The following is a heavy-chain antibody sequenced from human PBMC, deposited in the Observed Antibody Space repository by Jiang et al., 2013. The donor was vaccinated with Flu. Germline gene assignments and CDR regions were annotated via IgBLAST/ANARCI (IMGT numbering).Heavy chain of an antibody. CDR2: IYDSGST. D-gene: IGHD5-18*01. CDR1: GGSISSYY. CDR3: ARDGYSYGHDY. J-gene: IGHJ4*02. Sequence: GPGLVKPSETLSLTCTVSGGSISSYYWSWIRQPPGKGLEWIGYIYDSGSTNYNPSLKSRVTISVDTSKNQFSLKLNSVTAADTAVYFCARDGYSYGHDYWGQGTLVTVSS. V-gene: IGHV4-59*01.